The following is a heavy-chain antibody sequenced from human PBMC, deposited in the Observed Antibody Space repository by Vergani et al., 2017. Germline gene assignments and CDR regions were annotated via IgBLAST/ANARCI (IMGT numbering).Heavy chain of an antibody. Sequence: QVQLVESGGGLVKPGGSLRLSCAASGFTFSDYYMTWIRQAPGKGLEWISYISGSGHTKYYADSVKGRFAISRDNAKNSLYLQMNNLRVEDTAVYYCARATMVRGVKGFDYWGQGTLVTVSS. CDR3: ARATMVRGVKGFDY. D-gene: IGHD3-10*01. CDR1: GFTFSDYY. J-gene: IGHJ4*02. V-gene: IGHV3-11*04. CDR2: ISGSGHTK.